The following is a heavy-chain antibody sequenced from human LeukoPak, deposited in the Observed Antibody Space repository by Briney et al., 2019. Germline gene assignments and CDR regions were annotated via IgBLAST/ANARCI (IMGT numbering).Heavy chain of an antibody. CDR2: INHSGST. CDR3: ARDRPEWLGGRVNYYYGMDV. J-gene: IGHJ6*02. CDR1: GGSFSGYY. V-gene: IGHV4-34*01. Sequence: SETLFLTCAVYGGSFSGYYWSWIRQPPGKGLEWIGEINHSGSTNYNPSLKSRVTISVDTSKNQFSLKLSSVTAADTAVYYCARDRPEWLGGRVNYYYGMDVWGQGTTVTVSS. D-gene: IGHD3-3*01.